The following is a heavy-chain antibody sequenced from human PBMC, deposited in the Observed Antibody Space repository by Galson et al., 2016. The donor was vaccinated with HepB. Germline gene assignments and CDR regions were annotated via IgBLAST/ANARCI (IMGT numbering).Heavy chain of an antibody. D-gene: IGHD2-21*01. Sequence: SLRLSCAASGFTFSSYSMNWVRQAPGKGLEWVSSISSSSSYKFYADSMKGRFTISRDNANNSLYLQMNSLSTEDTAIYYCAKDTLWSGFDAFDIWGQGTMVTVSS. J-gene: IGHJ3*02. V-gene: IGHV3-21*01. CDR3: AKDTLWSGFDAFDI. CDR1: GFTFSSYS. CDR2: ISSSSSYK.